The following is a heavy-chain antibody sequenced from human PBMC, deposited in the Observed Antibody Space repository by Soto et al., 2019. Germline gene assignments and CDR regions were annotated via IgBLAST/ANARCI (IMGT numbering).Heavy chain of an antibody. Sequence: QVQLVESGGCLVKPGGSLRLSCVASGFTFSDYYMSWFRQAPGKGLEWVSYISSGGSVIYSADSMKGRFTISRDNAKNTLYQQVNSLRAEDTAVYYCAREPRDDYRISGCFDYWGQGTLVTVSS. CDR3: AREPRDDYRISGCFDY. D-gene: IGHD4-4*01. J-gene: IGHJ4*02. V-gene: IGHV3-11*01. CDR2: ISSGGSVI. CDR1: GFTFSDYY.